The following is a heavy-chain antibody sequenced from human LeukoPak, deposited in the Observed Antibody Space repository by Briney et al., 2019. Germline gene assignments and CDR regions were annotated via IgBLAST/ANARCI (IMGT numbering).Heavy chain of an antibody. V-gene: IGHV3-23*01. D-gene: IGHD6-19*01. CDR1: GFTFSSYA. CDR2: ISGSGGST. CDR3: AKDDGPYSSGWYVLTDYYYGMDV. J-gene: IGHJ6*02. Sequence: GGSLRLSCAASGFTFSSYAMSWVRQAPGKGLEWVSAISGSGGSTYYADSLKGRFTISRDNSKNTLYLQMNSLRAEDTAVYYCAKDDGPYSSGWYVLTDYYYGMDVWGQGTTVTVSS.